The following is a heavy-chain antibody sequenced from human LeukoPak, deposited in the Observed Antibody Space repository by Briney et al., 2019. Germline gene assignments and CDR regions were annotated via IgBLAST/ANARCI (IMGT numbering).Heavy chain of an antibody. V-gene: IGHV3-30*02. CDR3: ATGLYSYNSSGFPA. D-gene: IGHD3-22*01. Sequence: GGSLRLSCAASGFTFSDYPMHWVRQAPGKGLEWVAFIQYDGSKNCYADYVKGRFTISRDNSKNTLYMQMNSLRPEDTAVYYCATGLYSYNSSGFPAWGQGTLVTVSS. CDR2: IQYDGSKN. J-gene: IGHJ5*02. CDR1: GFTFSDYP.